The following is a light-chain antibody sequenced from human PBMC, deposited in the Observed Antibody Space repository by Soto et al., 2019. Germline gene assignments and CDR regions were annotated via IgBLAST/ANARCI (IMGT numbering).Light chain of an antibody. J-gene: IGKJ1*01. CDR2: AAS. Sequence: AIRMTQSPSSLSASTGDRVTIPCRASQGISSYLAWYQQKPGKAPKLLIYAASTLQSGVPSRFSGSGSGTDFTLTISCLQSEDFGTYYCQQYYSYPRAFGQGTKVEIK. CDR3: QQYYSYPRA. V-gene: IGKV1-8*01. CDR1: QGISSY.